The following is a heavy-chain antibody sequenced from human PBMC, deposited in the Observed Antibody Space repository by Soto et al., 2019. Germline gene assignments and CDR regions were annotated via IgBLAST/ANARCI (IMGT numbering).Heavy chain of an antibody. CDR3: ARRRYYYGSGSYYYFDY. CDR2: IYYSGST. Sequence: PSETLSLTCTVSGGSISSYYWSWIRQPPGKGLEWIGSIYYSGSTYYNPSLKSRVTISVGTSKNQFSLKLSSVTAADTAVYYCARRRYYYGSGSYYYFDYWGQGTLVTVSS. V-gene: IGHV4-39*01. J-gene: IGHJ4*02. CDR1: GGSISSYY. D-gene: IGHD3-10*01.